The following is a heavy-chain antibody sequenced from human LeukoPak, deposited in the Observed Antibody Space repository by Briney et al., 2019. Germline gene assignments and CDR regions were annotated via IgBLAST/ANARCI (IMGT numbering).Heavy chain of an antibody. CDR1: GFTFDDYG. CDR3: ARDGTAVGINYDY. D-gene: IGHD6-13*01. J-gene: IGHJ4*02. V-gene: IGHV3-21*04. Sequence: GGSLRLSCAASGFTFDDYGMHWVRQAPGKGLEWVSSISSSSSYIYYADSVKGRFTISRDNAKNSLYLQMNSLRAEDTAVYYCARDGTAVGINYDYWGQGTLVTVSS. CDR2: ISSSSSYI.